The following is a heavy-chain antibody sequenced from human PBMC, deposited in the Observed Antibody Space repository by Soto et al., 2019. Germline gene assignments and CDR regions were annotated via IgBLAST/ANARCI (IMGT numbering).Heavy chain of an antibody. D-gene: IGHD6-13*01. CDR1: GYTFNSYG. CDR2: ISAYNGNT. V-gene: IGHV1-18*01. J-gene: IGHJ5*02. CDR3: ARGSKPGIAAAGTVSFDP. Sequence: GASVKVSCTASGYTFNSYGITWARQATGQGLEWMGWISAYNGNTNYAQKLQGRVTVTTDTSTSTAYMELRSLRSDDTAVYYCARGSKPGIAAAGTVSFDPWGQGTLVTVSS.